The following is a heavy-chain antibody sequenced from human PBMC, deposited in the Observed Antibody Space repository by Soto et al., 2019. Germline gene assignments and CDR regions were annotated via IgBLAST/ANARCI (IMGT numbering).Heavy chain of an antibody. CDR3: ARGFSGSLSRGDDAFDI. Sequence: SVKVSCQASGGTFSSYVSSWVRQAPGQGLEWMGGIIPIFGTANYAQTFQGRVTITADESTSTAYMELSSLRSEDTAVYYCARGFSGSLSRGDDAFDIWGQGTMVTVSS. CDR1: GGTFSSYV. D-gene: IGHD1-26*01. CDR2: IIPIFGTA. J-gene: IGHJ3*02. V-gene: IGHV1-69*13.